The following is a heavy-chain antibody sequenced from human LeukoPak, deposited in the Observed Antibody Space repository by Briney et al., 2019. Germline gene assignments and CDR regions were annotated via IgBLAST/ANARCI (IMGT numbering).Heavy chain of an antibody. J-gene: IGHJ4*02. V-gene: IGHV3-23*01. Sequence: PGGPLRLSCAASGFTFSSYAMSWVRQIPGKGLEWVSGINGDGGSKNYADSVKGRFTISRDNSKNTLYLQMNSLRAEDTAVYYCAILTVTTAYWGQGTLVTVSS. CDR3: AILTVTTAY. D-gene: IGHD4-17*01. CDR1: GFTFSSYA. CDR2: INGDGGSK.